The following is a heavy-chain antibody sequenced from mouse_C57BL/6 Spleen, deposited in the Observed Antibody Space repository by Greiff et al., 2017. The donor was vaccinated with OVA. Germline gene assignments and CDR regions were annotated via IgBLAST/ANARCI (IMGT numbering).Heavy chain of an antibody. D-gene: IGHD2-12*01. CDR3: ARTTYSNDGYFDV. J-gene: IGHJ1*03. Sequence: EVQLQESGPELVKPGASVKIPCKASGYTFTDYNMDWVKQSHGKSLEWIGDINPNNGGTIYNQKFKGKATLTVDKSSSTAYMELRSLTSEDTAVYDCARTTYSNDGYFDVWGTGTTVTVSS. V-gene: IGHV1-18*01. CDR1: GYTFTDYN. CDR2: INPNNGGT.